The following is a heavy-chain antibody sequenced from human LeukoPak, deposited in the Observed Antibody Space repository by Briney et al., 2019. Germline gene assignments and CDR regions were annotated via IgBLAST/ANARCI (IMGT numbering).Heavy chain of an antibody. V-gene: IGHV3-23*01. D-gene: IGHD6-13*01. CDR3: AKGVSSPLYYFDY. Sequence: GGSLRLSCAASGFTFSSYAMRWVRQPPGKGLEWLSSISGNGYTTYYADSVKGRFTVSRDNSKNTLFLRMDSLRAEDTAVYFCAKGVSSPLYYFDYWGQGALVTVSS. CDR1: GFTFSSYA. CDR2: ISGNGYTT. J-gene: IGHJ4*02.